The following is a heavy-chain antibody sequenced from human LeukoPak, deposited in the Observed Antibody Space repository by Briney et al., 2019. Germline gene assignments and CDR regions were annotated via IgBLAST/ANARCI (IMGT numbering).Heavy chain of an antibody. J-gene: IGHJ3*02. CDR1: GYTFSTYA. V-gene: IGHV1-3*04. D-gene: IGHD4-17*01. Sequence: VSVKVSCKASGYTFSTYAIHWVRQAPGQRLEWMGWINIGTGNTKYSQRFQGRVTITRDTSASTAYMELSSLRSEDTAVYYCARPNYGDYVDDAFDIWGQGTIVTVSS. CDR3: ARPNYGDYVDDAFDI. CDR2: INIGTGNT.